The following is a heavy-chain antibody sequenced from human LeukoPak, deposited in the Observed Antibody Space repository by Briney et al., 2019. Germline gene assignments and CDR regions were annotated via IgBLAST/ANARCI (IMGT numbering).Heavy chain of an antibody. D-gene: IGHD2-2*01. V-gene: IGHV4-34*01. CDR3: ARGRYCSSTSCYRFRFDP. CDR2: INHSGST. Sequence: SETLSLTCAVYGGSFSGYYWSWIRQPPGKGLEWIGEINHSGSTNYNPSLKSRVTISVDTSKNQFSLKLSSVTAADTDVYYCARGRYCSSTSCYRFRFDPWGQGTLVTVSS. J-gene: IGHJ5*02. CDR1: GGSFSGYY.